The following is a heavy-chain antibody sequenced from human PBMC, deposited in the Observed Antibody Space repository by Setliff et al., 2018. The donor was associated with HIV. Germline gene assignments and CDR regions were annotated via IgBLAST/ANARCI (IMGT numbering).Heavy chain of an antibody. V-gene: IGHV4-61*01. J-gene: IGHJ6*03. CDR3: ASEAWTSYRSSSGYYYYYMDV. Sequence: SETLSLTCTVSGDSVSSASYYWSWIRQPPGEGLEWIGYIYYSGTTKYNPSLKSRVTISVDTSMNQFSLKLRSVTAADTAVYYCASEAWTSYRSSSGYYYYYMDVWGKGTTVTVSS. CDR2: IYYSGTT. D-gene: IGHD6-6*01. CDR1: GDSVSSASYY.